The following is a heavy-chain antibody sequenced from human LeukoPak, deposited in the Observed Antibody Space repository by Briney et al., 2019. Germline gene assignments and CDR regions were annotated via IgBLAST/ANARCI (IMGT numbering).Heavy chain of an antibody. J-gene: IGHJ4*02. CDR1: GGSISSSSYY. CDR2: IYYSGST. D-gene: IGHD3-16*01. CDR3: ASPLGGFDN. V-gene: IGHV4-39*01. Sequence: SETLSLTCTVSGGSISSSSYYWGWIRQPPGKGLEWIGSIYYSGSTHYNSSPKSRVTMSVDTSKNQFSLKLSSVTAADTAVYYCASPLGGFDNWGQGTLVTVSS.